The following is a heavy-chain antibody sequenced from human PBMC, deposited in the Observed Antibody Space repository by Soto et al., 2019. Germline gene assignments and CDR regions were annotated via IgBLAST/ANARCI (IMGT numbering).Heavy chain of an antibody. CDR2: ISDTDGST. D-gene: IGHD2-15*01. CDR3: ARDPPPLAGGMDV. J-gene: IGHJ6*02. V-gene: IGHV3-23*01. CDR1: GFRFSSYA. Sequence: WGSLRVSCAASGFRFSSYAMSWVRQAPGKGLEWVSGISDTDGSTYYADSVKGRFTISRDNSKNTLYLQMNSLRAEDTAVYYCARDPPPLAGGMDVWGQGTTVTV.